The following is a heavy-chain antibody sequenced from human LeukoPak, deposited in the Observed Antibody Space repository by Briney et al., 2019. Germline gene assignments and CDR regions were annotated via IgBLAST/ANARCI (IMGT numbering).Heavy chain of an antibody. Sequence: GGSLRLSCAASGFTFSNYAMNWVRQAPGKGLEWVSAISGSGGSTYYADSVKGRFTISRDNSKNTLYLQMNSLRAEDTAVYYCAKARGVAGTFFDYWGQGTLVTVSS. J-gene: IGHJ4*02. V-gene: IGHV3-23*01. CDR1: GFTFSNYA. CDR3: AKARGVAGTFFDY. D-gene: IGHD6-19*01. CDR2: ISGSGGST.